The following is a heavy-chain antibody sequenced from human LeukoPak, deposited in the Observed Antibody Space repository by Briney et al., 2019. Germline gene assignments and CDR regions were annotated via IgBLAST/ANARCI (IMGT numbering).Heavy chain of an antibody. CDR1: GFTFSRYG. Sequence: GRSLRLSCAASGFTFSRYGMHWVRLAPGKGLEWVAVIWYDGSNKYYADSVKGRFTVSRDNSKNTLYLQMNSLRAEDTAVYYCARDPYCSSTSCSSDAFDIWGQGTMVTVSS. CDR3: ARDPYCSSTSCSSDAFDI. J-gene: IGHJ3*02. CDR2: IWYDGSNK. D-gene: IGHD2-2*01. V-gene: IGHV3-33*01.